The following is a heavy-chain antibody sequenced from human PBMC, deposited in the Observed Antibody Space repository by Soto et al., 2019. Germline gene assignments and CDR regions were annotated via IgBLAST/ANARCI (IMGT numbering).Heavy chain of an antibody. V-gene: IGHV1-18*01. CDR2: INSYNGNT. CDR3: TRDDSPNDY. Sequence: QVQLVQSGAEVKKPGASVKVSCKASGYTYASRGISWVRQAPGQGLEWMGWINSYNGNTKYAQKFQGRLTMTTDTSTTTSYMELRSLRSDDTAVYYCTRDDSPNDYWGQGTLVTVSS. D-gene: IGHD3-3*01. CDR1: GYTYASRG. J-gene: IGHJ4*02.